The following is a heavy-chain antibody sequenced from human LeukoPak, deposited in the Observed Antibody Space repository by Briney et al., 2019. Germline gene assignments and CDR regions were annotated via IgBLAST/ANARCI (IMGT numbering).Heavy chain of an antibody. J-gene: IGHJ4*02. D-gene: IGHD6-19*01. CDR2: ISSSSYM. Sequence: GGSLRLSCAASGFTFDDYGMSWVRQAPGKGLEWVSSISSSSYMYYADSVKGRFTISRDNAKNSLYLQMNSLRAEDTAVYYCARDRAVAGGRLWGQGTLVTVSS. CDR3: ARDRAVAGGRL. CDR1: GFTFDDYG. V-gene: IGHV3-69-1*01.